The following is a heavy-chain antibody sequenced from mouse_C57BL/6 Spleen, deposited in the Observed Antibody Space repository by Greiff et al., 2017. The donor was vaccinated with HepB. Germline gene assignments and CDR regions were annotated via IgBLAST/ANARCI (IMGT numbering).Heavy chain of an antibody. V-gene: IGHV1-26*01. Sequence: EVQLQQSGPELVKPGASVKISCKASGYTFTDYYMNWVKQSHGKSLEWIGDINPNNGGTSYNQKFKGKATLTVDKSSSTAYMELRSLTSEDSAVYYCARDGYYGCYWGQGTTLTVSS. J-gene: IGHJ2*01. CDR1: GYTFTDYY. CDR2: INPNNGGT. CDR3: ARDGYYGCY. D-gene: IGHD2-3*01.